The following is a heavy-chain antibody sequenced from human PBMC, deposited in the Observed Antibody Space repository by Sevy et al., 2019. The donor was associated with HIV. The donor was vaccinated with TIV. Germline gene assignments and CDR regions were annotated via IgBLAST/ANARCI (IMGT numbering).Heavy chain of an antibody. CDR3: AKQIVVVPAAMEVPGDY. Sequence: GGSLRLSCAASGFTFSSYAMSWVRQAPGKGLEWVSAISGSGGSTYYADSVKGRFTISRDNSKNTLYLQMNSLRAEDTAEYYCAKQIVVVPAAMEVPGDYWGQGTLVTVSS. CDR1: GFTFSSYA. CDR2: ISGSGGST. J-gene: IGHJ4*02. V-gene: IGHV3-23*01. D-gene: IGHD2-2*01.